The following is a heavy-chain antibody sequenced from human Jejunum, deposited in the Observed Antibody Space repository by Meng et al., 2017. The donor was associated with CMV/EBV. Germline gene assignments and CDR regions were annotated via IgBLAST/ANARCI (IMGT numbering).Heavy chain of an antibody. Sequence: SEFTVSNNYMTWVRRAPGKGLEWVSVIYSDGGTTDYADSVKGRFTISRDNSKNTLYLQMNSLRAEDTAVYYCAREEGYTRPHYFDYWGQGTLVTVSS. CDR2: IYSDGGTT. CDR3: AREEGYTRPHYFDY. D-gene: IGHD6-13*01. V-gene: IGHV3-23*03. J-gene: IGHJ4*02. CDR1: EFTVSNNY.